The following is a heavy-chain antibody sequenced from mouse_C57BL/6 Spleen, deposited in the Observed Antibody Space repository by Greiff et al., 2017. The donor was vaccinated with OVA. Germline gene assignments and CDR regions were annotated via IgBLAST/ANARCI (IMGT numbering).Heavy chain of an antibody. D-gene: IGHD1-2*01. CDR1: GYTFTDYY. Sequence: EVQLQQSGPELVKPGASVKISCKASGYTFTDYYMNWVKQSHGKSLEWIGDINPNNGGTSYNQKFKGKATLTVDKSSSTAYMELRSLTSEDSAVYYCARGLLRPWYFDVWGTGTTVTVSS. CDR2: INPNNGGT. CDR3: ARGLLRPWYFDV. J-gene: IGHJ1*03. V-gene: IGHV1-26*01.